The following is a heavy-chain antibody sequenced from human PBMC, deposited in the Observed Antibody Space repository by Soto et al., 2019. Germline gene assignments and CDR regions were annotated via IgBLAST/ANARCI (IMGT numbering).Heavy chain of an antibody. CDR3: AGWRSSSWFAVFFQF. CDR1: GDTFTSYS. CDR2: IIPKVDST. V-gene: IGHV1-69*01. Sequence: QGQLVQSGAEVKKPGSSVKVSCKSSGDTFTSYSIAWMRQAPGEGLEWMGGIIPKVDSTKYARKFQDRVTITADESTSTAYVELSGLGSEDTAVYFCAGWRSSSWFAVFFQFWGQGTRVTVSS. D-gene: IGHD6-13*01. J-gene: IGHJ1*01.